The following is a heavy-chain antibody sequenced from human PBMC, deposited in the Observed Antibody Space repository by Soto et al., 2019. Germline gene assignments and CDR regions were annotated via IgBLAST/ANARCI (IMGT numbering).Heavy chain of an antibody. Sequence: ASVKVSCKASGYTFTGYYMHWVRQAPGQGLEWMGWINPNSGGTNYAQKFQGWVTMTRDTSISTAYMELSRLRSDDTAVYYCARDQCIAARNYYYYGMDVWGQGTTVTVSS. CDR3: ARDQCIAARNYYYYGMDV. CDR1: GYTFTGYY. CDR2: INPNSGGT. D-gene: IGHD6-6*01. J-gene: IGHJ6*02. V-gene: IGHV1-2*04.